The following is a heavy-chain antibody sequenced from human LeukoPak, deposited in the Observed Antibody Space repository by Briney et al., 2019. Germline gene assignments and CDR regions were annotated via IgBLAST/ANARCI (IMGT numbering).Heavy chain of an antibody. Sequence: SETLSLTCAVYGGSFSGYYWSWIRQPPGKGLEWIGEINHSGSTNYNPSLKSRVTISVDTSKNQFSLKLSSVTAADTAVYYCARDVYYYGSSGYYFDYWGQGTLVTVSS. CDR3: ARDVYYYGSSGYYFDY. CDR2: INHSGST. CDR1: GGSFSGYY. D-gene: IGHD3-22*01. V-gene: IGHV4-34*01. J-gene: IGHJ4*02.